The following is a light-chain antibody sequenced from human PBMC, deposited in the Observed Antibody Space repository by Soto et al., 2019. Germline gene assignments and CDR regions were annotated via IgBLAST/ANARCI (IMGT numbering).Light chain of an antibody. CDR2: AAS. CDR1: QSISSSY. J-gene: IGKJ2*01. Sequence: EIVLTQSPATLSLSPGERATLSCRASQSISSSYSAWYQQTPGQAPRLLSYAASSRATGIPDRFSGSGSGTDFTLTISRLEAEDVAVYYCQQYGSSSYTFGQGTQLEIK. V-gene: IGKV3-20*01. CDR3: QQYGSSSYT.